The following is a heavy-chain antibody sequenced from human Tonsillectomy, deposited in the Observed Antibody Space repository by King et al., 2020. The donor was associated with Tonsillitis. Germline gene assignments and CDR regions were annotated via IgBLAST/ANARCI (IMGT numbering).Heavy chain of an antibody. Sequence: VQLVESGAEVKKPGESLKISWKGTGYSFTNNWIGWVRQMPGKGLEWMGFIYPGDADTTYTPSFQGQVTISADKSISTAYLQWSSLKASDTAMYYCAKHRGGYFASGTFDYWGQGTLVTVSS. CDR2: IYPGDADT. D-gene: IGHD3-10*01. J-gene: IGHJ4*02. V-gene: IGHV5-51*01. CDR3: AKHRGGYFASGTFDY. CDR1: GYSFTNNW.